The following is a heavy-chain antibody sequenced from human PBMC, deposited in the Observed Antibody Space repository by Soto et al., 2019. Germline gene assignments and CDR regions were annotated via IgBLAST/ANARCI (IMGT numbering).Heavy chain of an antibody. CDR1: GGSINTYY. D-gene: IGHD5-12*01. CDR3: ARGGNLGRWLQPLDF. Sequence: SETLSLTCTVSGGSINTYYWTWIRQSPGKGPEWIGNIHYNGNTKYSPSLKSRVTMSVDTSKNHFSLRLISVTAADTAIYFCARGGNLGRWLQPLDFWGQGTLVTVSS. J-gene: IGHJ4*02. V-gene: IGHV4-59*01. CDR2: IHYNGNT.